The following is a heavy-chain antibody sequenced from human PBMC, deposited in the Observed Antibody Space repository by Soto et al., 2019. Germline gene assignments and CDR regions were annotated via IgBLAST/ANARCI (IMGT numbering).Heavy chain of an antibody. CDR2: ISDDGRNE. J-gene: IGHJ4*02. Sequence: QVQMVESGGGVAQPGGSLRLSCAVSGFTFSAFAMYWVRQAPGKGLEWVALISDDGRNEDYAESVRGRFTISRDNSKNTLYLDMNSLSAEDSAVYFCAKGVVREPAYFDDWGQGTLVTVSS. V-gene: IGHV3-30*18. D-gene: IGHD3-10*01. CDR3: AKGVVREPAYFDD. CDR1: GFTFSAFA.